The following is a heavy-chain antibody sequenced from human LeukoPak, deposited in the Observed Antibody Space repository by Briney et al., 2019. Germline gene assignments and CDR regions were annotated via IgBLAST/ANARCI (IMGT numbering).Heavy chain of an antibody. V-gene: IGHV3-7*03. D-gene: IGHD6-19*01. CDR3: ALSIAVAGTGGGWFDY. J-gene: IGHJ4*02. Sequence: GGSLRLSCVASGFTFSSYWMTWVRQAPGKGLEWVANIKTDGSQIYYLDSVKGRFTISRDNAKNSLYLQMNSLRAEDTAVYYCALSIAVAGTGGGWFDYWGQGTLVTVSS. CDR1: GFTFSSYW. CDR2: IKTDGSQI.